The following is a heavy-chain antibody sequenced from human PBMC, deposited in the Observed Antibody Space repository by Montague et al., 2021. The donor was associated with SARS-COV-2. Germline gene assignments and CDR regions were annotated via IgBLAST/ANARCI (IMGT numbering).Heavy chain of an antibody. CDR1: GYSISSGYF. CDR2: IYHAGYI. Sequence: SETLSLTCTVFGYSISSGYFWAWLRQPPGKGLEWIGSIYHAGYIHYNPSLKSRVSISIDTSRNQISLRVTDVAAADTAVNYCARAPCVGDCNSLAIWFDPWGQGTLVSVSS. D-gene: IGHD2-21*02. CDR3: ARAPCVGDCNSLAIWFDP. V-gene: IGHV4-38-2*02. J-gene: IGHJ5*02.